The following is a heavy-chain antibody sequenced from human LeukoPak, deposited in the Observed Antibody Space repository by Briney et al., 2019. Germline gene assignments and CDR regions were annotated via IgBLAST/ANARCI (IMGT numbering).Heavy chain of an antibody. CDR3: TRDPEMATILSEY. V-gene: IGHV1-2*02. D-gene: IGHD5-24*01. CDR1: GYTFTGYH. J-gene: IGHJ4*02. Sequence: ASVKVSCKASGYTFTGYHMHWVRQAPGQGLEWMGWINPNTGDTNYAQKFQGRVTMTRDTSISAAYMELSWLRSDDTAVYYCTRDPEMATILSEYRGQGTLVTVSS. CDR2: INPNTGDT.